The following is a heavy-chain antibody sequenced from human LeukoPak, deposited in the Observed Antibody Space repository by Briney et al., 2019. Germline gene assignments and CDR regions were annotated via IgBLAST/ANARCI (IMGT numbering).Heavy chain of an antibody. CDR1: GFTFSDYY. CDR2: IYSGGST. V-gene: IGHV3-66*02. D-gene: IGHD3-22*01. Sequence: GGSLRLSCAASGFTFSDYYMSWVRQAPGKGLEWVSVIYSGGSTYCADSVKGRFTISRDNSKNTLYLQMNSLRAEDTAVYYCARPLTYYYDSSGDYWGQGTLVTVSS. CDR3: ARPLTYYYDSSGDY. J-gene: IGHJ4*02.